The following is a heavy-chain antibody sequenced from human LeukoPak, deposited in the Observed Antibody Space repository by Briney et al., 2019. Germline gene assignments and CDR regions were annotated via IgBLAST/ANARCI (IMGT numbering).Heavy chain of an antibody. CDR1: GFTFSSYA. J-gene: IGHJ4*02. Sequence: PGGSLRLSCAASGFTFSSYAMSWVRQAPGKGLEWVSAISGSGGSTYYADSVKGRFTISRDNSKNTLYLQMNSLRAEDTAVYYCARSGSGWPEYYFDYWGQGALVTVSS. CDR2: ISGSGGST. V-gene: IGHV3-23*01. CDR3: ARSGSGWPEYYFDY. D-gene: IGHD6-19*01.